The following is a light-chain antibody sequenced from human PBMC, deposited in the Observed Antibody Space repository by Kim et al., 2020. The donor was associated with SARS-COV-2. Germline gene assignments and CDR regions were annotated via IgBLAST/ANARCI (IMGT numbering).Light chain of an antibody. CDR3: NSRDSSGNHPV. J-gene: IGLJ2*01. CDR2: GKN. V-gene: IGLV3-19*01. Sequence: SSELTQDPAVSVALGQTVRITCQGDILRSYYASWYQQKPGQAPVLVIYGKNNRPSGIPDRFSGSSSGNTASLTITGAQAEDEADYYCNSRDSSGNHPVFGGGTQLTV. CDR1: ILRSYY.